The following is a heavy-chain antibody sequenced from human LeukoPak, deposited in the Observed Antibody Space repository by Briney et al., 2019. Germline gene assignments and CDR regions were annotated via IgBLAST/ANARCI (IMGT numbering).Heavy chain of an antibody. J-gene: IGHJ4*02. V-gene: IGHV3-7*03. CDR1: RFTFRSYW. CDR2: IKQDGSER. Sequence: GGSLRLSCAASRFTFRSYWMSWVRQAPGKGLEWVANIKQDGSERYYVGSVKGRFTISRDNAKNLVYLQLNSLRVEDTAVYYCARDGGPFDSWGQGTLVTVSS. CDR3: ARDGGPFDS. D-gene: IGHD2-15*01.